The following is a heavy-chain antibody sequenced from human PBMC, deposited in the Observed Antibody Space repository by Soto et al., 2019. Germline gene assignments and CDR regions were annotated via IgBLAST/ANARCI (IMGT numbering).Heavy chain of an antibody. CDR1: VYSFSTNW. CDR3: AKRDNSGFTDY. CDR2: IYPLNSDT. J-gene: IGHJ4*02. D-gene: IGHD3-22*01. V-gene: IGHV5-51*01. Sequence: PVESLKISCKASVYSFSTNWIGWVRQTPGKGLEWMGIIYPLNSDTRYSPSFQDHVTLSADKSINTAYLHWISLKPSDSATYFWAKRDNSGFTDYWGQGTLVTVSS.